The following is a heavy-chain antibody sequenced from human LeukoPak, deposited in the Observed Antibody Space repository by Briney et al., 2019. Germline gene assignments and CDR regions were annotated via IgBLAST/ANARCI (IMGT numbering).Heavy chain of an antibody. CDR3: ARGYYDSSGYYEAFQH. CDR2: IYRSGST. J-gene: IGHJ1*01. D-gene: IGHD3-22*01. CDR1: GDSISSGSYY. V-gene: IGHV4-61*09. Sequence: KPSETLSLTCTVSGDSISSGSYYWSWIRQPAGKRLEWIGHIYRSGSTNYNASLKSRVTISVDTSKNQFSLKLSSVTAADTAVYYCARGYYDSSGYYEAFQHWGQGTLVTVSS.